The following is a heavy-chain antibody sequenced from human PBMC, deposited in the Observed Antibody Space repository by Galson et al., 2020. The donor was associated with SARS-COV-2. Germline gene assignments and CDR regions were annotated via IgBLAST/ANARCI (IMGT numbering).Heavy chain of an antibody. V-gene: IGHV3-21*01. J-gene: IGHJ4*02. CDR1: GFTFSSYS. CDR3: ARANRNYDILTGYYREYYFDY. Sequence: NSGGSLRLSCAASGFTFSSYSMNWVRQAPGKGLERVSSSSSSSSYIYYADSVKGRFTISRDNAKNSLYLQMNSLRAEDTAVYYCARANRNYDILTGYYREYYFDYWGQGTLVTVSS. D-gene: IGHD3-9*01. CDR2: SSSSSSYI.